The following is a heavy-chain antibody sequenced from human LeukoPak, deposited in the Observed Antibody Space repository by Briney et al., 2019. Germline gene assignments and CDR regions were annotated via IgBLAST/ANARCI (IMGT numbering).Heavy chain of an antibody. CDR1: GFTFSSYA. V-gene: IGHV3-30-3*01. Sequence: GGSLRLSCAASGFTFSSYAMHWVRQAPGKGLEWVAVISYDGSNKYYADSVKGRLTISRDNSKNTLYLQMNSLRAEDTAVYYSARDGSIAVAGTRFFDYWGQGTLVTVSS. CDR3: ARDGSIAVAGTRFFDY. D-gene: IGHD6-19*01. CDR2: ISYDGSNK. J-gene: IGHJ4*02.